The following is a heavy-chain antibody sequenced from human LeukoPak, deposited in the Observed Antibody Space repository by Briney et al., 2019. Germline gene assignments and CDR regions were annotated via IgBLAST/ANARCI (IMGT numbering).Heavy chain of an antibody. Sequence: PGGSLRLSCAASGFTFSSYEMNWVRQAPGKGLEWVSYISSSGSTIYYADSVKGRFTISRDNAKNSLYLQMNSLRAEDTAVYYCAKDTDPITMIVVVIDYWGQGTLVTVSS. V-gene: IGHV3-48*03. CDR3: AKDTDPITMIVVVIDY. D-gene: IGHD3-22*01. CDR2: ISSSGSTI. J-gene: IGHJ4*02. CDR1: GFTFSSYE.